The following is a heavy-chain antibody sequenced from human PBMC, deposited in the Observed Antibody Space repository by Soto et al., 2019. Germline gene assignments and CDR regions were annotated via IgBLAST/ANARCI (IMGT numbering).Heavy chain of an antibody. CDR1: GFTFSSYA. V-gene: IGHV3-23*01. J-gene: IGHJ6*02. CDR3: AKAHYYYYYGMDV. Sequence: EVQLLESGGGLVQPGGSLRLSCAASGFTFSSYAMSWVRQAPGKGLEWVSAISGSGGSTYYADSVKGRFTISRDNSKNTLYLQMNSLRAEYTAVYYCAKAHYYYYYGMDVWGQGTTVTVSS. CDR2: ISGSGGST.